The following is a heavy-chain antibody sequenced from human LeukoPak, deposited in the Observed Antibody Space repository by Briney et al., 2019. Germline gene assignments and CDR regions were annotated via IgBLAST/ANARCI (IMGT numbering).Heavy chain of an antibody. CDR3: TRHGIIKAARTHYYYGMDV. CDR1: GFTFSGSA. V-gene: IGHV3-73*01. J-gene: IGHJ6*02. Sequence: GGSLKLSCAASGFTFSGSAMHWVRQASGKGLEWVGRIRSKANSCATAYAASVKGRFTISRDDSKNTAYLQMNSLKTEDTAVYYCTRHGIIKAARTHYYYGMDVWGQGTTVTVSS. CDR2: IRSKANSCAT. D-gene: IGHD6-6*01.